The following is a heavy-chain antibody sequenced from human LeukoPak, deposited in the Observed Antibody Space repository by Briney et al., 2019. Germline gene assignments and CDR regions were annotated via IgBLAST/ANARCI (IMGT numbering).Heavy chain of an antibody. CDR3: ARVAKGHSSGWYSFNY. Sequence: GASVKVSCKASGYTFTGYYMHWVRQAPGQGLEWMGWINPNSGGTNYAQKFQGRVTMTRDTSISTAYMELSRLRSDDTAVYYCARVAKGHSSGWYSFNYWGQGTLVTVSS. D-gene: IGHD6-19*01. J-gene: IGHJ4*02. V-gene: IGHV1-2*02. CDR1: GYTFTGYY. CDR2: INPNSGGT.